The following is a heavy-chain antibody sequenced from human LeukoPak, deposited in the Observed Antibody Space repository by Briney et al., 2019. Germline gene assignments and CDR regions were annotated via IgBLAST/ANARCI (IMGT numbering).Heavy chain of an antibody. V-gene: IGHV3-30-3*01. J-gene: IGHJ4*02. Sequence: GGSLRLSCAASGFTFSSYAMHWVRQAPGEGLEWVAVISYDGSNKYYADSVKGRFTISRDNAKNTLYLQMNSLRAEDTAVYYCARGSIAVAGTVKPKFDYWGQGTLVTVSS. CDR1: GFTFSSYA. D-gene: IGHD6-19*01. CDR3: ARGSIAVAGTVKPKFDY. CDR2: ISYDGSNK.